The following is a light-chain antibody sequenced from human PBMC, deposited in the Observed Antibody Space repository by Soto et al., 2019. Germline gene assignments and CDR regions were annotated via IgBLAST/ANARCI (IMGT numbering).Light chain of an antibody. CDR2: DAS. J-gene: IGKJ1*01. Sequence: ELVLTQSPATLSLSPGDSATLSCRASQTVTNYFHWYQQKPGQAPKLLVYDASYRATGIPARFSGSGSGTDFSLTISSLEPEDFAVYYWQQHTNWPPFWSFGQGTKVEIK. V-gene: IGKV3-11*01. CDR1: QTVTNY. CDR3: QQHTNWPPFWS.